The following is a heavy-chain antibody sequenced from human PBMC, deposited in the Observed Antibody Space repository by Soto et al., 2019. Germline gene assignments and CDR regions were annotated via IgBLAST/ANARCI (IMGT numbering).Heavy chain of an antibody. CDR1: GFTFSSYG. D-gene: IGHD4-17*01. V-gene: IGHV3-30*18. J-gene: IGHJ6*02. CDR3: AKDAHYGGNSYYYGMDV. CDR2: ISYDGSNK. Sequence: GGSLRLSCAASGFTFSSYGMHWVRQAPGKGLEWVAVISYDGSNKYYADSVKGRFTISRDNSKNTLYLQMNSLRAEDTAVYYCAKDAHYGGNSYYYGMDVWGQGTTVTVSS.